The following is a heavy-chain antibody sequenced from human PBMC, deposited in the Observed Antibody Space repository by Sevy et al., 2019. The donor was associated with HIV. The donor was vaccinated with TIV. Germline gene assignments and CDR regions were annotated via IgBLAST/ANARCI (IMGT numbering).Heavy chain of an antibody. Sequence: SETLSLTCTVSGGSISSSSYYWGWIRQPPVKGLEWIGSIYYSGSTYYNPSLKSRVTISVDTSKNQFSLKQSSVTAADMAVYYCARHYYDFWSGYYWDYYYYMDVWGKGTTVTVSS. J-gene: IGHJ6*03. CDR3: ARHYYDFWSGYYWDYYYYMDV. CDR1: GGSISSSSYY. D-gene: IGHD3-3*01. V-gene: IGHV4-39*01. CDR2: IYYSGST.